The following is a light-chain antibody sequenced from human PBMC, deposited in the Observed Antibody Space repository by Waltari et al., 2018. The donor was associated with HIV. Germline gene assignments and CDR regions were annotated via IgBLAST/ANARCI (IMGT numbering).Light chain of an antibody. CDR3: GTWDRSLGGGV. V-gene: IGLV1-51*01. CDR2: DND. J-gene: IGLJ3*02. CDR1: SSNIGTDY. Sequence: QSVLTHPPSVSAAPGQKVAISCSVSSSNIGTDYLSWYQHVPGSAPKLLIYDNDKRPSGTPDRFSGSKSGTSATLDITGLQTGDGADYYCGTWDRSLGGGVFGGGTKLTVL.